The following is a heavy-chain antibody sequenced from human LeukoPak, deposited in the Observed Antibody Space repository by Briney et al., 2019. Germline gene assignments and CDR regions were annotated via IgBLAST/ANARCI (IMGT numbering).Heavy chain of an antibody. V-gene: IGHV3-30*02. Sequence: GGSLRLSCAASGFTFSNYGMHWVRQAPGKGLEWVAFIRYDGSNKYYADSVKGRFTISRDNSKNTLYLQMNSLRAEDTAVYYCAKASGCSSTSCWAYWGQGTLVTVSS. J-gene: IGHJ4*02. CDR3: AKASGCSSTSCWAY. D-gene: IGHD2-2*01. CDR2: IRYDGSNK. CDR1: GFTFSNYG.